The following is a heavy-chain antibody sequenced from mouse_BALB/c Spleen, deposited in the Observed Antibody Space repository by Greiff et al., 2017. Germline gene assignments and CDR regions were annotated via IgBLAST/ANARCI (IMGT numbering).Heavy chain of an antibody. CDR3: ARVRVYYGNYYAMDY. CDR2: ISSGGST. CDR1: GFTFSSYA. Sequence: EVMLVESGGGLVKPGGSLKLSCAASGFTFSSYAMSWVRQTPEKRLEWVASISSGGSTYYPDSVKGRFTISRDNARNILYLQMSSLRSEDTAMYYCARVRVYYGNYYAMDYWGQGTSVTSPQ. V-gene: IGHV5-6-5*01. D-gene: IGHD2-1*01. J-gene: IGHJ4*01.